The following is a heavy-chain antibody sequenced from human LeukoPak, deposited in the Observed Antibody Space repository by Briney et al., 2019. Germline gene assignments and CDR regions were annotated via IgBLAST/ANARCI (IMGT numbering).Heavy chain of an antibody. V-gene: IGHV4-34*01. Sequence: SETLSLTCAVYGGSFSGYYWSWIRQPPEKGLEWIGEISHSGSTNYNPSFKSRVTISVDTSKNQFSLKLSSVTDADTAVYYCARGVRLYSSGRWGLFEYWGQGTLVTVSS. J-gene: IGHJ4*02. D-gene: IGHD6-19*01. CDR2: ISHSGST. CDR1: GGSFSGYY. CDR3: ARGVRLYSSGRWGLFEY.